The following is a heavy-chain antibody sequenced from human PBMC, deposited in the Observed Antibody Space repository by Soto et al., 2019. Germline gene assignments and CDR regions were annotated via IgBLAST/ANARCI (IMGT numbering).Heavy chain of an antibody. CDR1: GYIFKNYW. J-gene: IGHJ4*02. V-gene: IGHV5-51*01. CDR2: IFPDDSDT. D-gene: IGHD3-16*01. CDR3: FRGGVTSRTFDY. Sequence: LGESLKISCKASGYIFKNYWIGWVRQMPGQGLEWMGIIFPDDSDTRYSPSFQGHVTISVDKSISTAYVQWSSLKASDSAIYYCFRGGVTSRTFDYWGQGTLVTVSS.